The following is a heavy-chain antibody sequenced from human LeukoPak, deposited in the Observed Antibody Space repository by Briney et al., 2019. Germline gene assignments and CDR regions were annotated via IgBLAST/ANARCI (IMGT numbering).Heavy chain of an antibody. D-gene: IGHD2-8*01. J-gene: IGHJ3*02. V-gene: IGHV3-30-3*01. CDR1: AFTFTNYA. CDR3: AKDGGYCTNGVCSSAFDI. Sequence: GRSLRLSCAASAFTFTNYAMHWVRQAPGKGLEWVAVIPYDGTNENYADSVKGRFTVSRDNSKNTLYLQMNSLRAEDTAVYYCAKDGGYCTNGVCSSAFDIWGQGTMVTVSS. CDR2: IPYDGTNE.